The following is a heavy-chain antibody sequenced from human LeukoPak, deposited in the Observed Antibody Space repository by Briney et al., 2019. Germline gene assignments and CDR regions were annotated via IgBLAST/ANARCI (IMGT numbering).Heavy chain of an antibody. D-gene: IGHD4-11*01. CDR3: ARGPTVNPNYYYMDV. Sequence: GASVKVSCKASGYTFTGYYMHWVRQAPGQGLEWMGWINPNSGGTNYAQKFQGRVTMTRDTSISTAYMELSRLRSDDTAVYYCARGPTVNPNYYYMDVWGKGTTVTVSS. CDR1: GYTFTGYY. V-gene: IGHV1-2*02. J-gene: IGHJ6*03. CDR2: INPNSGGT.